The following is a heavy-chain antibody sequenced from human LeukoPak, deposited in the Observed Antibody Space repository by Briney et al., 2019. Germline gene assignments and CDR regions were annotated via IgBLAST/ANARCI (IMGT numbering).Heavy chain of an antibody. J-gene: IGHJ6*02. CDR1: GFTVSSNY. CDR2: IYSGGGT. V-gene: IGHV3-53*01. D-gene: IGHD2-15*01. Sequence: GGSLRLSCAASGFTVSSNYMSWVRQAPGKGLEWVSVIYSGGGTYYADSVKGRFTISRDNSKNTLYLQMNSLRAEDTAVYYCARGRGGLGGYYGMDVWGQGTTVTVSS. CDR3: ARGRGGLGGYYGMDV.